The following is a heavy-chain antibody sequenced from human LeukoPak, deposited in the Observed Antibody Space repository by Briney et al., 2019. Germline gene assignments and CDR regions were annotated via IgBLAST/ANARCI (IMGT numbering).Heavy chain of an antibody. CDR1: GFTFSSYE. CDR2: ITGSGSSI. D-gene: IGHD3-22*01. CDR3: ARVGSFRRGIVVARSAFDI. J-gene: IGHJ3*02. V-gene: IGHV3-48*03. Sequence: HPGGSLRLSCAASGFTFSSYEMIWVRQAPGKGLEWVSYITGSGSSIYYVDSVKGRFTISRDNAKNSLYLQMNSLRAEDTAVYYCARVGSFRRGIVVARSAFDIWGQGTMVTVSS.